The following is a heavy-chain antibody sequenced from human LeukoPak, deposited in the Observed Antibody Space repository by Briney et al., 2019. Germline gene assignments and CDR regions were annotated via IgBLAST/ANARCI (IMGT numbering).Heavy chain of an antibody. CDR1: GYSFTSYW. J-gene: IGHJ3*02. Sequence: GESLQISCKGSGYSFTSYWIGWGRQMPGKGLEGMGIIYPGDSDTRYSPSFQGQVTISADKSISTPYLQWSSLKASDTAMYYCARGPISYYGSGGGGNAFDIWGQGTMVTVSS. D-gene: IGHD3-10*01. V-gene: IGHV5-51*01. CDR3: ARGPISYYGSGGGGNAFDI. CDR2: IYPGDSDT.